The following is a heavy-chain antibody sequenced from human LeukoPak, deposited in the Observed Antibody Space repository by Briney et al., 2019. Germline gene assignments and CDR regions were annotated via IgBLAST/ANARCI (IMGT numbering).Heavy chain of an antibody. Sequence: GGSLRLSCAASGFTFSSYSMNWVRQAPGKGLEWVSYISSSSSTIYYADSVKGRFTISRDNAKNSLYLQMNSLRAEDTAVYYCTRVGDYGGNWAWYFDLWGRGTLVTVSS. CDR3: TRVGDYGGNWAWYFDL. CDR1: GFTFSSYS. J-gene: IGHJ2*01. CDR2: ISSSSSTI. V-gene: IGHV3-48*01. D-gene: IGHD4-23*01.